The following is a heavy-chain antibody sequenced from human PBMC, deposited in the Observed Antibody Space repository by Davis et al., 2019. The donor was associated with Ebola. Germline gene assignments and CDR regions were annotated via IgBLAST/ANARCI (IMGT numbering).Heavy chain of an antibody. D-gene: IGHD2/OR15-2a*01. Sequence: GSLRLSCAVYGESFSDYFWSWVRQPPGKGLEWIGEISHGGYINHNPSLKSRVTMSVDTSKNQFSLDLDSLTAADTAVYYCARTTKTSISDSGLGYNYFGPWGQGTLVAVSS. CDR3: ARTTKTSISDSGLGYNYFGP. J-gene: IGHJ5*02. CDR1: GESFSDYF. CDR2: ISHGGYI. V-gene: IGHV4-34*01.